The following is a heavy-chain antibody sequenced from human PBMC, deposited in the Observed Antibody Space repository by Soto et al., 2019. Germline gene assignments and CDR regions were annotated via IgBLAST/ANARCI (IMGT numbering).Heavy chain of an antibody. CDR3: ARANSSTWYKLEYKWFDP. CDR2: MYYSETT. J-gene: IGHJ5*02. V-gene: IGHV4-59*01. Sequence: XETLSLTCTVSGASINDSYWSWFRKTPGKGLEWVGFMYYSETTKYNPSLKGRVNMSLDTSKNQVSLHLKSVTAADTAVYYCARANSSTWYKLEYKWFDPWGQGTQVTVSS. D-gene: IGHD6-13*01. CDR1: GASINDSY.